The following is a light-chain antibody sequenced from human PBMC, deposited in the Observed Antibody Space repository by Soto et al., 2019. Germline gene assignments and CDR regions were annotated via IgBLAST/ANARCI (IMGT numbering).Light chain of an antibody. Sequence: EIVMTQSPATLSASPGERATLSCKTSQSRGSNFLAWYQHKPGQAPRLLIYASSNRATGIPDRFSGSASGTDFTLTINRLEPEDFAVYYCQLYGISPHFGQGTRLEIK. CDR1: QSRGSNF. CDR3: QLYGISPH. CDR2: ASS. V-gene: IGKV3-20*01. J-gene: IGKJ5*01.